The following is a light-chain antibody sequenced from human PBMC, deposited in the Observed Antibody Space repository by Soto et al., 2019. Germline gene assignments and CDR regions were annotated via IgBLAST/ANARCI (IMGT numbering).Light chain of an antibody. CDR2: DVS. CDR1: SSDVGGYSY. CDR3: CSFAGSYTLYV. J-gene: IGLJ1*01. Sequence: QSVLTQPRSVSGSLGQSVTISCTGTSSDVGGYSYVSWFQQHPGKAPKLMIYDVSKRPSGVPDRFSGSKSGNTASLTISGLQAEDEADYYCCSFAGSYTLYVFGTGTKVTVL. V-gene: IGLV2-11*01.